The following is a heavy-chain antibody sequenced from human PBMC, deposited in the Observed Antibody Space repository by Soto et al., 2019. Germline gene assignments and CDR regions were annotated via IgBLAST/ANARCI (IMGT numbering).Heavy chain of an antibody. CDR2: ISYDGSNK. Sequence: GGSLRLSCAASGFTFSSYAMHWVRQAPGKGLEWVAVISYDGSNKYYADSVKGRFTISRDNSKNTLYLQMNSLRAEDTAVYYCARAPVVGEPLDYWGQGTLVTVSS. CDR3: ARAPVVGEPLDY. J-gene: IGHJ4*02. D-gene: IGHD3-22*01. V-gene: IGHV3-30-3*01. CDR1: GFTFSSYA.